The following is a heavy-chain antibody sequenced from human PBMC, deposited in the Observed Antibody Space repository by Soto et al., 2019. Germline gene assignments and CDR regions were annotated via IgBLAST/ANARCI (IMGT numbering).Heavy chain of an antibody. Sequence: GGSLRLSCAASGFTFSSYEMNWVRQAPGKGLEWVSYISSSGSTIYYADSVKGRFTISRDDAKNSLYLQMNSLRAEDTAVYYCARYKIAAAGTIDYWGQGTLVTVSS. CDR3: ARYKIAAAGTIDY. J-gene: IGHJ4*02. D-gene: IGHD6-13*01. V-gene: IGHV3-48*03. CDR2: ISSSGSTI. CDR1: GFTFSSYE.